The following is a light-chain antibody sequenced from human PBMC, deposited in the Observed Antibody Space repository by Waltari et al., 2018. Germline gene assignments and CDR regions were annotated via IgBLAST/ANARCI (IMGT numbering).Light chain of an antibody. CDR3: QSADSSGTWV. V-gene: IGLV3-25*03. J-gene: IGLJ3*02. CDR2: KDK. Sequence: LPKQYAHWYQQKPGQDPVIVIYKDKERPSGIPERFSGSSSGTTVTVTISRVQAEDEAHYYCQSADSSGTWVFGGGTNLTVL. CDR1: LPKQY.